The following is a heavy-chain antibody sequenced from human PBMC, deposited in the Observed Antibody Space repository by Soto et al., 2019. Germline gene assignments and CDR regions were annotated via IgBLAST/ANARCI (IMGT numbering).Heavy chain of an antibody. CDR3: ARGIRITMVRGVISNYYGMDV. Sequence: DVQLVESGGGLVKPGGSLRLSCAASGFTFSSYSMNWVRQAPGKGLEWVSSISSSSSYIYYADSVKGRFTISRDNAKNSLYLQMNSLRAEDTAVYYCARGIRITMVRGVISNYYGMDVWGQGTTVTVSS. V-gene: IGHV3-21*01. CDR1: GFTFSSYS. CDR2: ISSSSSYI. D-gene: IGHD3-10*01. J-gene: IGHJ6*02.